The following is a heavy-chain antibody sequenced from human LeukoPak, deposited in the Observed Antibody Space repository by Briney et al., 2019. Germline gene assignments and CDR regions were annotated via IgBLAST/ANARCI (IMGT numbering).Heavy chain of an antibody. D-gene: IGHD3-9*01. Sequence: GGSLRLSCAASGFAFSNNWMHWVRQAPGKGLLWVSRINSDGSSTSYADFVKARFTISRDNAKNTLYLQMNSLRAEDTALYYCASSDWYAAFDIWGQGTMVTVSS. V-gene: IGHV3-74*01. CDR1: GFAFSNNW. J-gene: IGHJ3*02. CDR2: INSDGSST. CDR3: ASSDWYAAFDI.